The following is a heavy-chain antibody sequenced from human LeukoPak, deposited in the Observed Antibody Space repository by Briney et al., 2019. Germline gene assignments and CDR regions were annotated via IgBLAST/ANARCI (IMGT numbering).Heavy chain of an antibody. D-gene: IGHD1-14*01. Sequence: QVQLVESGGGVVQPGRSLRLSCAASGFAFSSFGMHWVRQAPGKGLEWVAVIWYDGTNKYYADSVKGRFTISRDNSKNTLYLQMNSLRAEDTALYYCAKGSGINHYHWIDPWGQGTLVTVSS. CDR3: AKGSGINHYHWIDP. CDR1: GFAFSSFG. CDR2: IWYDGTNK. J-gene: IGHJ5*02. V-gene: IGHV3-33*06.